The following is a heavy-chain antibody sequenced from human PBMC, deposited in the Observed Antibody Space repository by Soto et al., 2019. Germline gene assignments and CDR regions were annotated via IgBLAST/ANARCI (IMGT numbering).Heavy chain of an antibody. Sequence: PGESLKISCKSSGYDFSTYWIGWVRQMPGKGLEWVAIIYPGDSITKYDSNTRYSPSFQGQATISVDRSISTAYLQWSSLKASDTAIYYCARPGREPYDSSDYYSYFDYWGQGTPVTVSS. CDR3: ARPGREPYDSSDYYSYFDY. CDR2: IYPGDSITKYDSNT. V-gene: IGHV5-51*01. D-gene: IGHD3-22*01. CDR1: GYDFSTYW. J-gene: IGHJ4*02.